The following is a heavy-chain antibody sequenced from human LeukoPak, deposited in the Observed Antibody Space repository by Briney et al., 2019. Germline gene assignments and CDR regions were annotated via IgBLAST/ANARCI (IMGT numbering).Heavy chain of an antibody. Sequence: GGSLRLSCAASGFTFSSYWMSWVRQAPGKGLECVANIKEDGSEEYYVDSVKGRFSISRDNAKNSLYLQMNSLRAEDTALYYCAKDGGTWEALHWVHSWGQGSLVTVSS. D-gene: IGHD1-26*01. CDR2: IKEDGSEE. CDR1: GFTFSSYW. J-gene: IGHJ5*01. V-gene: IGHV3-7*03. CDR3: AKDGGTWEALHWVHS.